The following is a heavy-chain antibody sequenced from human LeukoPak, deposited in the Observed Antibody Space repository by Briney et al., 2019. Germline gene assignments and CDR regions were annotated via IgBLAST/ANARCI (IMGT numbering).Heavy chain of an antibody. J-gene: IGHJ4*02. Sequence: GASVKVSCKASGGTFSSYAISWARQAPGQGLEWMGGIIPIFGTANYAQKFQGRVTTTADESTSTAYMELSSLRSEDTAVYYCARSREFSSGYQFYYFDYWGQGTLVTVSS. CDR2: IIPIFGTA. CDR3: ARSREFSSGYQFYYFDY. CDR1: GGTFSSYA. V-gene: IGHV1-69*13. D-gene: IGHD6-19*01.